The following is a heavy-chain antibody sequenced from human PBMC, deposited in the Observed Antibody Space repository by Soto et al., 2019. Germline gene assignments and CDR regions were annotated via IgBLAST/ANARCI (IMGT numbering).Heavy chain of an antibody. CDR1: GGTFNNFA. CDR2: IMPVFYTA. CDR3: ATATISPVSSAYHHYGMDV. D-gene: IGHD3-3*01. J-gene: IGHJ6*02. Sequence: QVQLVPSGAEVQKPGSSVKVSCQASGGTFNNFAFTWVRQAPGQGLEWLGGIMPVFYTANNAQRYKGRVTITADEYTSTDYMKMSSLISDDTAVYYGATATISPVSSAYHHYGMDVLGQGTTVTVSS. V-gene: IGHV1-69*01.